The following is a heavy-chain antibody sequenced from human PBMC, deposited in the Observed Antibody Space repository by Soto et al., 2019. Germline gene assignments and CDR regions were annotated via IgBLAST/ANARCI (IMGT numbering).Heavy chain of an antibody. CDR2: FSTDSDHI. D-gene: IGHD1-1*01. CDR1: GFTFSSYN. V-gene: IGHV3-21*01. CDR3: ASVQYPRSN. J-gene: IGHJ4*02. Sequence: EVQLVESGGGLVKPGGSLRLSCAASGFTFSSYNMNWVRQAPGKGPEWVACFSTDSDHIWYADSVRGRFTISRDNAKTSLYLQMNSLRADDTAVYYCASVQYPRSNWGQGTLVTVSS.